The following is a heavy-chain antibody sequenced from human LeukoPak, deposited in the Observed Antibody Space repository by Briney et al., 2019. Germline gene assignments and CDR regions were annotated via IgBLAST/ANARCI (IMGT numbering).Heavy chain of an antibody. Sequence: ASVNVSCKACGGTFSSYAISGVRQAPGQGVEGMGRIIPIFGTANYAQKFQGRVTITADKSTSTAYMELSSLRSEDTAVYYCARGYHWNSGGYFDYWGQGTLVTVSS. CDR3: ARGYHWNSGGYFDY. CDR2: IIPIFGTA. V-gene: IGHV1-69*06. CDR1: GGTFSSYA. J-gene: IGHJ4*02. D-gene: IGHD1-7*01.